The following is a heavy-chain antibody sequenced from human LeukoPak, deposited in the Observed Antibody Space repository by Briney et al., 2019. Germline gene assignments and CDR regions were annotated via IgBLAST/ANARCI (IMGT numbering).Heavy chain of an antibody. J-gene: IGHJ6*02. CDR1: GGSISSYY. D-gene: IGHD3-3*01. Sequence: SETLSLTCTVSGGSISSYYWSWIRQPPGKGLEWIGYIYYGGSTNYNPSLKSRVTISVDTSKNQFSLKLSSVTAADTAVYYCARMRYYDFWSGYPHYYYGMDVWGQGTTVTVSS. CDR2: IYYGGST. V-gene: IGHV4-59*01. CDR3: ARMRYYDFWSGYPHYYYGMDV.